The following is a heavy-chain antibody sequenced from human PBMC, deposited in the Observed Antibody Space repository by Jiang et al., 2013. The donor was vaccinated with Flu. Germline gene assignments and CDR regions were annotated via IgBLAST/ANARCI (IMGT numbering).Heavy chain of an antibody. D-gene: IGHD3-16*01. V-gene: IGHV2-5*02. CDR2: IYWDDDK. J-gene: IGHJ3*01. CDR1: GFSISTSGVG. Sequence: KPTQTLTLTCTFSGFSISTSGVGVGWIRQPPGKALEWLALIYWDDDKRYRPSLKDRLTITKDTSQNQVVLTMANVDTVDTGTYFCAHRRSGFFSGPMQDTFAYWGQGTTVIVSS. CDR3: AHRRSGFFSGPMQDTFAY.